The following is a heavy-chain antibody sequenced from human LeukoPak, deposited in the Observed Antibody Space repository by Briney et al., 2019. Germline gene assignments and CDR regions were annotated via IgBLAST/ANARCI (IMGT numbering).Heavy chain of an antibody. J-gene: IGHJ5*02. D-gene: IGHD2-15*01. CDR1: RYTFSTYG. CDR2: DNTVNGNT. CDR3: AREQLAATQYNWFDP. V-gene: IGHV1-18*01. Sequence: ASVKVSCKVSRYTFSTYGINWIRQAPGQGLEWMGWDNTVNGNTDYAQNVQGRVTLTRDTSTSTAYMELRSLRSDDTAVYYCAREQLAATQYNWFDPWGQGTLVTVSS.